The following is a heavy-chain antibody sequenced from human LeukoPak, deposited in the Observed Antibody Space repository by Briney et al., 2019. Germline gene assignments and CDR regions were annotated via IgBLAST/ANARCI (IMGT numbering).Heavy chain of an antibody. V-gene: IGHV3-74*01. Sequence: PGGSLRLSCAGSEFXFSSYWMHWVRQPPEKGLEWVFSIKSDGSATAYADSVKGRFSMSTDSAKYTASLHMNSLRVEDTAMYYCAMDINGDLFHVWGQGTPVTVSS. CDR1: EFXFSSYW. CDR3: AMDINGDLFHV. CDR2: IKSDGSAT. D-gene: IGHD2-2*03. J-gene: IGHJ4*02.